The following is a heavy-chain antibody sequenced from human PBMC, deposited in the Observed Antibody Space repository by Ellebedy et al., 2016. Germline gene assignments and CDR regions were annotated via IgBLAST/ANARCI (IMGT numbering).Heavy chain of an antibody. Sequence: GGSLRLXXAASGFTFSNFFMTWVRQAPGKGLEWVATISGAGYTTFFADSVKGRFTISRDNSRYTLYLQMDSLRAADTAVYYCYYGHYSGYWGQGTLVTVSS. D-gene: IGHD4-17*01. CDR2: ISGAGYTT. CDR1: GFTFSNFF. J-gene: IGHJ4*02. CDR3: YYGHYSGY. V-gene: IGHV3-23*01.